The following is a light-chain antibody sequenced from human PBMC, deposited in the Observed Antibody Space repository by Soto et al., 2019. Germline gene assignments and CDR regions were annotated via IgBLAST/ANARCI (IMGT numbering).Light chain of an antibody. CDR3: QQYNSYT. J-gene: IGKJ2*01. CDR2: DAS. Sequence: DIQMTQSPSTLSASVGDRVTITCRASQSISSWLAWYQQKPGKAPKLLIYDASSLESGVPSRFSGSGSGTEFTLTISSLQPDDVATYYCQQYNSYTFGQGPKLEIK. CDR1: QSISSW. V-gene: IGKV1-5*01.